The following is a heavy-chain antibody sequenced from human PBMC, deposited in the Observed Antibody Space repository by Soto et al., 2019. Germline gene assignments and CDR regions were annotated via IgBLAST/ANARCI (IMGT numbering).Heavy chain of an antibody. Sequence: QVPLVESGGGVVQPGRSLRLSCAASGFTFSSYAMHWVRQAPGKGLEWVAVISYDGSNKYYADSVKGRFTISRDNSKNTLYLQMNSLRAEDTAVYYCARDTGYSSGWYVYWGQGTLVTVSS. J-gene: IGHJ4*02. CDR3: ARDTGYSSGWYVY. CDR1: GFTFSSYA. V-gene: IGHV3-30-3*01. CDR2: ISYDGSNK. D-gene: IGHD6-19*01.